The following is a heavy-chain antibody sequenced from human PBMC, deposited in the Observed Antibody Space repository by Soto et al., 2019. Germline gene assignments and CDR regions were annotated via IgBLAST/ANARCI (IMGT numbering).Heavy chain of an antibody. Sequence: QVQLVQSGAEVKKPGSSVKVSCKASGGTFSSYAISWVRQAPGQGLEWVGGIIPIFGTANYAQKFQGRVTITADESTSTAYMELSSLRSEDTAVYYCARDLPSSGGSVLAGVHWGQGTLVTVSS. V-gene: IGHV1-69*01. CDR2: IIPIFGTA. J-gene: IGHJ4*02. D-gene: IGHD2-15*01. CDR3: ARDLPSSGGSVLAGVH. CDR1: GGTFSSYA.